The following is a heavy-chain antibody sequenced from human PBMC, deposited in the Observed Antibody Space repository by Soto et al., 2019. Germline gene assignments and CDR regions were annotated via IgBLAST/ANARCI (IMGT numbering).Heavy chain of an antibody. V-gene: IGHV1-69*13. Sequence: ASVKVSCKASGGTFSSYAISWVRQAPGQGLEWMGGIIPIFGTANYAQKFQGRVTITADESTSTAYMELSSLRSEDTAVYYCARDGYSEDDAFDIWGQGTMVNVSS. CDR3: ARDGYSEDDAFDI. CDR1: GGTFSSYA. CDR2: IIPIFGTA. D-gene: IGHD2-15*01. J-gene: IGHJ3*02.